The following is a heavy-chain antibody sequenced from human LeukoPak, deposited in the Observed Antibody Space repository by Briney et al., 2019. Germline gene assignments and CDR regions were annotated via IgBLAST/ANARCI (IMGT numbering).Heavy chain of an antibody. CDR1: GFTFSSYA. V-gene: IGHV3-9*01. D-gene: IGHD3-22*01. CDR2: ISWNSGSI. J-gene: IGHJ4*02. Sequence: SLRLSCAASGFTFSSYAMHWVRHAPGKGLEWVSGISWNSGSIGYADSVKGRFTISRDNAKNSLYLQMNSLRAEDTALYYCAKEQETYYYDSSGLTPDYWGQGTLVTVSS. CDR3: AKEQETYYYDSSGLTPDY.